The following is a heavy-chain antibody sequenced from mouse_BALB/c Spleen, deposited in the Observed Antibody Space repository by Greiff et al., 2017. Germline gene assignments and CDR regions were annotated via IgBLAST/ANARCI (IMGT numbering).Heavy chain of an antibody. CDR1: GFTFSSYY. D-gene: IGHD2-4*01. J-gene: IGHJ1*01. CDR3: ARPSTRITKAGYFDV. CDR2: INSNGGST. Sequence: DVHLVESGGGLVKLGGSLKLSCAASGFTFSSYYMSWVRQTPEKRLELVAAINSNGGSTYYPDTVKGRFTISRDNAKNTLYLQMSSLKSEDTALYYCARPSTRITKAGYFDVWGAGTTVTVSS. V-gene: IGHV5-6-2*01.